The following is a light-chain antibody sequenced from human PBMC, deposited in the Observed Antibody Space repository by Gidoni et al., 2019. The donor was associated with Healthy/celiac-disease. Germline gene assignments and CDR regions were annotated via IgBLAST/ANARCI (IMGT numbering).Light chain of an antibody. Sequence: DIQMTQSPSSLSASVGDRVTITCRASQSISSYLNWYQQKPGKAPKLLIYAASSLQSGVPSRFSGSGSGTDFTLTISSLQPEDFATYYCQQSYSIYTFGHGTKLEIK. CDR3: QQSYSIYT. J-gene: IGKJ2*01. CDR2: AAS. V-gene: IGKV1-39*01. CDR1: QSISSY.